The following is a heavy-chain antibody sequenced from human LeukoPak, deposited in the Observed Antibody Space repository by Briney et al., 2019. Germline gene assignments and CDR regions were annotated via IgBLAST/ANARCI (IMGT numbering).Heavy chain of an antibody. V-gene: IGHV3-7*01. CDR2: MNQDGSEK. D-gene: IGHD3-16*01. J-gene: IGHJ6*02. CDR1: GFTFSDSW. CDR3: ATYTHWVAGDV. Sequence: GGSLRLSCAASGFTFSDSWVSWVRQAPGKGLEWVANMNQDGSEKDYVDSVKGRFTISRDNARNSLYLQMGSLRAEDTAVYYCATYTHWVAGDVWGQGTTVTVSS.